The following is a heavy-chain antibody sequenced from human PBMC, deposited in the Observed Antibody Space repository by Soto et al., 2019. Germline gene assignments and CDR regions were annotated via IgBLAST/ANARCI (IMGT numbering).Heavy chain of an antibody. Sequence: PVESVKISCNGSGYSLAGYWITWVRQKPGKGVEWMGRIDPSDSQTYYSPSFRGHVTISATKSITTVFLQWSSLRASDTAMYYCARQIYDSDTGPNFQYYFDSWGQGTPVTVSS. CDR2: IDPSDSQT. CDR3: ARQIYDSDTGPNFQYYFDS. CDR1: GYSLAGYW. V-gene: IGHV5-10-1*01. D-gene: IGHD3-22*01. J-gene: IGHJ4*02.